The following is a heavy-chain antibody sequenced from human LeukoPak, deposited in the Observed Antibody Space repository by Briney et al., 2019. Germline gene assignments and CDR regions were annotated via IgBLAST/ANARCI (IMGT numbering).Heavy chain of an antibody. V-gene: IGHV4-34*01. CDR2: INHSGST. Sequence: SETQSLTCAVYGPSFSGYYWSWIRQPPGKGLEWLGEINHSGSTNYNPFLKSRVTISVDTSKNQFSLKLSSVTAADTAVYYCAREVLGIAAAGRAFCYWGQGTLVTGSS. CDR3: AREVLGIAAAGRAFCY. CDR1: GPSFSGYY. D-gene: IGHD6-13*01. J-gene: IGHJ4*02.